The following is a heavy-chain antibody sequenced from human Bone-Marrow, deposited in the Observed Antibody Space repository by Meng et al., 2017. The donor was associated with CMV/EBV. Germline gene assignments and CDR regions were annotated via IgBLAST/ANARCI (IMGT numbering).Heavy chain of an antibody. CDR1: GFTFSSYA. D-gene: IGHD1-26*01. CDR2: ISYDGSNK. Sequence: GGSLRLSCAASGFTFSSYAMHWVRQAPGKGLEWVAVISYDGSNKYYADSVKGRFTISRDNAKNSLYLQMNSLRAEDTAVYYCAKNVGATTDDAFAIWGQGKMVTIAS. J-gene: IGHJ3*02. CDR3: AKNVGATTDDAFAI. V-gene: IGHV3-30*04.